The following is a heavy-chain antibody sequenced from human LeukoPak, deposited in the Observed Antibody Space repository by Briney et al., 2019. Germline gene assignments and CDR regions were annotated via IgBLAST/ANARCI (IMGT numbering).Heavy chain of an antibody. CDR1: GFTFDDYA. CDR3: AKDTSYESRNYCVDY. CDR2: ISWDGVRT. D-gene: IGHD3-22*01. V-gene: IGHV3-43D*04. J-gene: IGHJ4*02. Sequence: GGSLRLSCAASGFTFDDYAMHWVRQAPGQGLEWVSLISWDGVRTHYADYVRGRFTISRDNSKNSLYLQMNSLTTEDTALYYCAKDTSYESRNYCVDYWVEGSLVAVPP.